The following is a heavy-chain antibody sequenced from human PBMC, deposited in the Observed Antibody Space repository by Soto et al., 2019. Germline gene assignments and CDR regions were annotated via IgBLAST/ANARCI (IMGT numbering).Heavy chain of an antibody. Sequence: QSXGPLRLSCSASGFTFRSYGMHGVRQAPGKGLEWVAVIWYDGSNKYYADSVKGRFTISRDNSKNTLYLQMNSLRAEDTAVYYCARDTGTTREYYGMDVWGQGTKVTVYS. CDR3: ARDTGTTREYYGMDV. CDR1: GFTFRSYG. CDR2: IWYDGSNK. J-gene: IGHJ6*02. V-gene: IGHV3-33*01. D-gene: IGHD4-17*01.